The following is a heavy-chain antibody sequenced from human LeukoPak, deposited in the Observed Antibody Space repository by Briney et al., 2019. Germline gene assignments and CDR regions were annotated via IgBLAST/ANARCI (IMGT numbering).Heavy chain of an antibody. CDR1: GFIFSSYG. CDR3: AKEGTVTPIDY. CDR2: IRYDGSNK. D-gene: IGHD4-17*01. V-gene: IGHV3-30*02. Sequence: GESLMISCAASGFIFSSYGMYWVRQAPGKGLEWVAFIRYDGSNKYYADSVKGRFTISRDNSKNTLYVQMSSLRVEDTAVYYCAKEGTVTPIDYWGQGTPVTVSS. J-gene: IGHJ4*02.